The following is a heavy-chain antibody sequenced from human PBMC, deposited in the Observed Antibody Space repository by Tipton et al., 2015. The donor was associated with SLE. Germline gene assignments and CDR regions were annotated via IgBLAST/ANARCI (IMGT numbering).Heavy chain of an antibody. CDR1: GFIFSNYG. D-gene: IGHD5-12*01. CDR2: IRNDANNK. V-gene: IGHV3-30*02. Sequence: SGFIFSNYGMHWVRQAPGKGLEWVAFIRNDANNKDYSDSVKGRFTISRDNSKNTLYLQMNSLRAEDTALYYCARDPTVGTPRYYGLDVWGQGTTVTVSS. CDR3: ARDPTVGTPRYYGLDV. J-gene: IGHJ6*02.